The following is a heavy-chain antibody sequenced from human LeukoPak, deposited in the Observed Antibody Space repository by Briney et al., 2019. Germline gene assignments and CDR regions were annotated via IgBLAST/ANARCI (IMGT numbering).Heavy chain of an antibody. Sequence: SETLSLTCTVSGGSISSGDYYWSWIRQPPGKGLEWIGYIYYSGSTYYNPSLKSRVIISVNTSKNQISLKLNSVTAADTAVYYCARVSDYDSSGYYDIDYWGQGTPVTVSS. CDR3: ARVSDYDSSGYYDIDY. J-gene: IGHJ4*02. D-gene: IGHD3-22*01. CDR1: GGSISSGDYY. CDR2: IYYSGST. V-gene: IGHV4-30-4*01.